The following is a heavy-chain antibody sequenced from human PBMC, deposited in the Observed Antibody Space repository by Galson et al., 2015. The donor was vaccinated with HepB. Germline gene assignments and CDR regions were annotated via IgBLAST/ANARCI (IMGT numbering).Heavy chain of an antibody. Sequence: PALVKPTQTLTLSCSVSGYSLTNSRVSVTWIRQTPGQALEWLSHIFLPCDTSFRTSLGGRLTISPGTPHSPGGLTTTNVDPVDSGTYYCARVNYDFWSGSYRGIDFWGQGTLVTVSS. CDR2: IFLPCDT. J-gene: IGHJ4*02. V-gene: IGHV2-26*01. CDR1: GYSLTNSRVS. CDR3: ARVNYDFWSGSYRGIDF. D-gene: IGHD3-3*01.